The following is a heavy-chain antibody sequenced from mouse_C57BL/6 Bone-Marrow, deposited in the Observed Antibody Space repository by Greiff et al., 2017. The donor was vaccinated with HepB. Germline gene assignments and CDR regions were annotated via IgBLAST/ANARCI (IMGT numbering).Heavy chain of an antibody. V-gene: IGHV1-15*01. CDR2: IDPETGGT. J-gene: IGHJ4*01. Sequence: VQLQQSGAELVRPGASVTLSCKASGYTFTDYEMHWVKQTPVHGLEWIGAIDPETGGTAYNQKFKGKAILTADKSSSTAYMELRSLTSEDAAVYYCTESNYDAMDYWGQGTSVTVSS. CDR1: GYTFTDYE. CDR3: TESNYDAMDY. D-gene: IGHD2-5*01.